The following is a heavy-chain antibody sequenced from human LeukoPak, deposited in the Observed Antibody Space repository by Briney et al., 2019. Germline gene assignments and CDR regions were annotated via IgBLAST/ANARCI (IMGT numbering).Heavy chain of an antibody. CDR1: GSTFTINN. D-gene: IGHD2-2*01. CDR3: VRGAGSCSSSSCSLGY. V-gene: IGHV1-8*03. J-gene: IGHJ4*02. CDR2: VNTNSGDT. Sequence: ASVSLSCNASGSTFTINNINWGWDAPGPGLERMGWVNTNSGDTGNAQRLQGRVTITRTTSISTASMELSSLRPEDEAASYCVRGAGSCSSSSCSLGYWAQGT.